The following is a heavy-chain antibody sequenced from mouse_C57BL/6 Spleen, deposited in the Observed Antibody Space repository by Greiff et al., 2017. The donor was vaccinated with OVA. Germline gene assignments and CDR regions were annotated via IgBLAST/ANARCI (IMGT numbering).Heavy chain of an antibody. D-gene: IGHD2-4*01. CDR2: IWWNDAQ. Sequence: QVTLKVSGPGLLQPSQTLSLTCSFSGFSLSTSNMGIGWIRQPSGKGLEWLAHIWWNDAQYYNPSLKSRLTISKDTSNNQVFLKITRVDTADTATYDCAQMRDYAEGYFDDWGKGTTLTVSS. J-gene: IGHJ2*01. V-gene: IGHV8-5*01. CDR3: AQMRDYAEGYFDD. CDR1: GFSLSTSNMG.